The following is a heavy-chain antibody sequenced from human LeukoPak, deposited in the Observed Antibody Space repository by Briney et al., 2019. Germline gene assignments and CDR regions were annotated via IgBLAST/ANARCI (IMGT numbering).Heavy chain of an antibody. CDR2: ISSSGSTI. CDR3: AREGVYYYGSGSYYYYYYYYCMDV. Sequence: GGSLRLSCAASGFTFSDYYMSWIRQAPGKGLEWVSYISSSGSTIYYADSVKGRFTISRDNAKNSPYLQMNSLRAEDTAVYYCAREGVYYYGSGSYYYYYYYYCMDVWGKGTTVTISS. V-gene: IGHV3-11*01. D-gene: IGHD3-10*01. CDR1: GFTFSDYY. J-gene: IGHJ6*03.